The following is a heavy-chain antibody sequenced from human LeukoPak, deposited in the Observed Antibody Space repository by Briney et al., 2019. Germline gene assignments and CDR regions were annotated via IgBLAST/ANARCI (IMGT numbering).Heavy chain of an antibody. V-gene: IGHV3-20*04. CDR1: GFTFDDYG. CDR2: INWNGGST. Sequence: GGSLRLSCAASGFTFDDYGMSWVRHAPGKGLEWVSGINWNGGSTVYADSVKGRFTISRDNAKNSLYLQMNSLRAEDTALYYCAREGRYKSYFDYWGQGTLVTVSS. D-gene: IGHD1-1*01. J-gene: IGHJ4*02. CDR3: AREGRYKSYFDY.